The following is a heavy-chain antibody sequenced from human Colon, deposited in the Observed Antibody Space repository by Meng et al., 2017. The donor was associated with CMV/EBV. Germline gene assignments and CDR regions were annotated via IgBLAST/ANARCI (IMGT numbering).Heavy chain of an antibody. CDR2: ISGSGGST. D-gene: IGHD6-13*01. V-gene: IGHV3-23*01. J-gene: IGHJ4*02. CDR1: GFTFSSYA. Sequence: GGSLRLSCAASGFTFSSYAMSWVRQAPGKGLEWVSAISGSGGSTYYADSVKGRFTISRDNSKNTLYLQMNSLRAEDTAVYYCAKDSSSSSWPYYFDYWGQGTLVTVSS. CDR3: AKDSSSSSWPYYFDY.